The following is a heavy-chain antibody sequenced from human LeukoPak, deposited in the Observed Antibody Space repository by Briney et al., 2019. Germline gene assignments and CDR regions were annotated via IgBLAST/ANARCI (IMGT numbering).Heavy chain of an antibody. CDR3: ARVPMVRGVITYYYYGMDV. CDR1: GFTFSSYW. Sequence: PGGSLRLSCAASGFTFSSYWMHWVRQAPGKGMVWVSRLNIDGSSTSYADSVKGRFTISRDNAKNTLYLQMNSLRAEDTAVYYCARVPMVRGVITYYYYGMDVWGQGTTVTVSS. V-gene: IGHV3-74*01. CDR2: LNIDGSST. J-gene: IGHJ6*02. D-gene: IGHD3-10*01.